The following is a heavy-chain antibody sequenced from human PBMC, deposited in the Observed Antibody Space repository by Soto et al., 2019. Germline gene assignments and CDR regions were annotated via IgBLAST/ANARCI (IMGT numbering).Heavy chain of an antibody. Sequence: SVKVSCKASGFTFTSSAVQWVQQARGQRLEWIGWIVVGSGNTNYAQKFQERVTITRDMSTSTAYMELSSLRSEDTAVYYCAADVWDNWIFDYWGQGTLVTVSS. D-gene: IGHD1-20*01. J-gene: IGHJ4*02. CDR3: AADVWDNWIFDY. V-gene: IGHV1-58*01. CDR2: IVVGSGNT. CDR1: GFTFTSSA.